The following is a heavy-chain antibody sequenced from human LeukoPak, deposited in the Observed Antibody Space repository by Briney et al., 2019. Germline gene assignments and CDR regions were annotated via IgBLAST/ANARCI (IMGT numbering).Heavy chain of an antibody. CDR3: ARDRSNFGLDV. V-gene: IGHV3-66*01. CDR1: GFTVSTKY. D-gene: IGHD1-1*01. J-gene: IGHJ6*02. CDR2: IYSGGNT. Sequence: PGGSLRLSCAASGFTVSTKYMSWVRQAPGKGLEWVSVIYSGGNTYYADSVKDRFTISRDNSKNTLYLQMNSLRAEDTAVYYCARDRSNFGLDVWGQGTKVTVSS.